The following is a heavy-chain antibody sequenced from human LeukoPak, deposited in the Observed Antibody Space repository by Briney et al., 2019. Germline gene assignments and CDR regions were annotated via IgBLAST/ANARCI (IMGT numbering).Heavy chain of an antibody. J-gene: IGHJ2*01. CDR2: IIPIFGTA. V-gene: IGHV1-69*13. Sequence: GASVKVSCKASGGTFSSYAISWVRQAPGQGLEWMGGIIPIFGTANYAQKFQGRVTITADESTSTAYMELSSLRSEDTAVYYCARETTTVRYWYFDLWGRGTLVTVSS. CDR3: ARETTTVRYWYFDL. CDR1: GGTFSSYA. D-gene: IGHD4-17*01.